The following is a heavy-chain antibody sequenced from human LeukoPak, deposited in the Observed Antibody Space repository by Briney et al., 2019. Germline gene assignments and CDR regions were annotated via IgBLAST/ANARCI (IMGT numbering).Heavy chain of an antibody. CDR2: IYTSGST. CDR3: ARLYYYGSGSYYYYYIDV. V-gene: IGHV4-4*09. CDR1: GGSISSFY. J-gene: IGHJ6*03. Sequence: PSETLSLTCTVSGGSISSFYWSWIRQPPGKGLEWIGHIYTSGSTSYNPSLKGLVTISVDTSKNQFSLRLTSVTAADTAVYYCARLYYYGSGSYYYYYIDVWGKGTTVTVSS. D-gene: IGHD3-10*01.